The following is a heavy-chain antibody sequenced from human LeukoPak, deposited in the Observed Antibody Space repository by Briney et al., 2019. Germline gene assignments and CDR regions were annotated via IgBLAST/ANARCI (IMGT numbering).Heavy chain of an antibody. Sequence: EWFARIYPSASTNYNPSLQSRVTMSVDTSKTQFSLKLSSVTAADTAIYYCARDVGGADMDVWGKGTTVTVSS. J-gene: IGHJ6*03. CDR3: ARDVGGADMDV. V-gene: IGHV4-4*07. D-gene: IGHD3-10*01. CDR2: IYPSAST.